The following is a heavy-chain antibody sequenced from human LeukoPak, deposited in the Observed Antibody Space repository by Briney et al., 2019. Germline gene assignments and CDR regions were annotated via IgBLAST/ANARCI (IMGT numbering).Heavy chain of an antibody. D-gene: IGHD3-10*01. V-gene: IGHV4-59*01. CDR1: GGSISSYY. CDR2: IYYSGST. Sequence: SETLSLISTVSGGSISSYYWSWIRQPPGKGLEWIGYIYYSGSTNYNPSLKSRVTISVDTSKNQFSLKLSSVTAADTAVYYCATGWSGNAFDIWGQGTMVTVSS. J-gene: IGHJ3*02. CDR3: ATGWSGNAFDI.